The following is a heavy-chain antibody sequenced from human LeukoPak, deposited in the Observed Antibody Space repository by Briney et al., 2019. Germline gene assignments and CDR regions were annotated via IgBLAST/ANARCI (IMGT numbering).Heavy chain of an antibody. Sequence: GGSLRLSCAASGFTFSSYAMHWVRQAPGKGLEWVAVISYDGSNKYYADCVKGRFTISRDNSKNTLYLQMNSLRAEDTAVYYCARDGAGIQSRLDAFDIWGQGTMVTVSS. CDR1: GFTFSSYA. D-gene: IGHD5-18*01. CDR2: ISYDGSNK. CDR3: ARDGAGIQSRLDAFDI. J-gene: IGHJ3*02. V-gene: IGHV3-30*04.